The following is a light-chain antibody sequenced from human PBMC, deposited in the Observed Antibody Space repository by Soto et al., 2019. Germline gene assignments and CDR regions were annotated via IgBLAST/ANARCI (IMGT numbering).Light chain of an antibody. CDR2: EGS. J-gene: IGLJ3*02. Sequence: QSALTQPASVSGSPGQSITLSCTRTSSGVENYNLVSWYQHRPGQAPKLMIYEGSQRPSGVSDRFSGSKSGNTASLTISGLRAEDEADYYCSSYAGALVFGGGTKLTVL. CDR1: SSGVENYNL. V-gene: IGLV2-23*01. CDR3: SSYAGALV.